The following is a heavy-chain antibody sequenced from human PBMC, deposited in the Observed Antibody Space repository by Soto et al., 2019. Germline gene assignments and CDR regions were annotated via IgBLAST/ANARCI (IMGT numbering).Heavy chain of an antibody. CDR3: ARDSRSGYDLEF. Sequence: QLQLQESGSGLVKPSQTLSLTCAVSGDSISNGGYSWNWIRQPPGKGLEWIGYIYNSGGTNYNPSLKSRVTITEDSCNNQYSLKLSSVTAEDTAEYYWARDSRSGYDLEFWGQGTLVTVSS. V-gene: IGHV4-30-2*01. J-gene: IGHJ4*02. D-gene: IGHD3-22*01. CDR1: GDSISNGGYS. CDR2: IYNSGGT.